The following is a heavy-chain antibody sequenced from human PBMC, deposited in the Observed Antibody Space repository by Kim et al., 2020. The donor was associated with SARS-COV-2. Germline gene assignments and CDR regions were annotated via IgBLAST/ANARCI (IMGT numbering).Heavy chain of an antibody. CDR1: GGSISSGGYY. CDR2: IYYSGST. V-gene: IGHV4-31*03. D-gene: IGHD2-2*01. Sequence: SETLSLTCTVSGGSISSGGYYWSWIRQHPGKGLEWIGYIYYSGSTYYNPSLKSRVTISVDTSKNQFSLKLSSVTAADTAVYYCARLPSLYQSTSRNWFDPWGQGTLVTVSS. J-gene: IGHJ5*02. CDR3: ARLPSLYQSTSRNWFDP.